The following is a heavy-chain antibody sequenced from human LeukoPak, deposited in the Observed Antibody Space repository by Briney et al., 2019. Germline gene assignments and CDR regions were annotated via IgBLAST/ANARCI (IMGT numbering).Heavy chain of an antibody. CDR2: IYYSGST. D-gene: IGHD6-19*01. Sequence: SETLSLTCTVSGGSISSYYWSWIRQPPGKGLGWIGYIYYSGSTNYNPSLKSRVTISVDTSKNQFSLKLSSVTAADTAVYYCARAVSAVAGQTYYFDYWGQGTLVTVSS. V-gene: IGHV4-59*01. J-gene: IGHJ4*02. CDR3: ARAVSAVAGQTYYFDY. CDR1: GGSISSYY.